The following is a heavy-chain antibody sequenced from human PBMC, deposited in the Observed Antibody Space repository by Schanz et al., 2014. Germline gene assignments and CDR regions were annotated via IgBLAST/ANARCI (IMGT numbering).Heavy chain of an antibody. CDR3: ARLWGGWRIPDH. D-gene: IGHD6-19*01. J-gene: IGHJ4*02. Sequence: QLQMQESGPGLVKPSETLSLTCSVSGDSISSTSYYWGWIRQPPGKGLEWIGSIYYSGSTYYNAPLKSGVTIPVDTSKNQSPLKLNSVTAADSAVYYCARLWGGWRIPDHWGQGTLVTVSS. CDR2: IYYSGST. CDR1: GDSISSTSYY. V-gene: IGHV4-39*01.